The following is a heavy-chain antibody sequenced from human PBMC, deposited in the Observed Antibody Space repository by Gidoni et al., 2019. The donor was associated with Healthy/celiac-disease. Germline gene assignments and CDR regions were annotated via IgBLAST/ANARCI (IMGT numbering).Heavy chain of an antibody. V-gene: IGHV4-34*01. Sequence: QVQLQQWGAGLLKPSETLSLTCAVYGGSFSGYYWRWIRQPPGKGLEWIGEINHSGSTNYNPSLKSRVTISVDTSKNQFSLKLSSVTAADTAVYYCARGPQYSSSSALYYYYGMDVWGQGTTVTVSS. CDR2: INHSGST. CDR1: GGSFSGYY. D-gene: IGHD6-6*01. CDR3: ARGPQYSSSSALYYYYGMDV. J-gene: IGHJ6*02.